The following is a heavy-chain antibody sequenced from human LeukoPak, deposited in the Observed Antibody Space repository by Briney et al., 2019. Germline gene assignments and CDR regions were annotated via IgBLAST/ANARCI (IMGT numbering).Heavy chain of an antibody. CDR1: XXXXXSXX. D-gene: IGHD1-26*01. V-gene: IGHV3-30*02. Sequence: GGSLXLXXXXXXXXXXSXXMHWVRQAPGKGLEWVAFIRYDGSNKYYADSVKGRFTISRDNSKNTLYLQMNSLRAEGTAVYYCATDGREAFDIWGQGTMVTVSS. CDR2: IRYDGSNK. J-gene: IGHJ3*02. CDR3: ATDGREAFDI.